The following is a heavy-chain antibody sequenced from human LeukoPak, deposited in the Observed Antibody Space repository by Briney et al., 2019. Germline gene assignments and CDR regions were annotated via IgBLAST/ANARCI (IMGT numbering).Heavy chain of an antibody. V-gene: IGHV3-30*03. CDR2: TSFDGNVQ. CDR3: ARDLRGGGVFQQLVLLVPDY. CDR1: EFTFSRYG. D-gene: IGHD6-13*01. J-gene: IGHJ4*02. Sequence: GGSLRLSCVASEFTFSRYGMHWVRQAPGKGLEWVAVTSFDGNVQYYADSVKGRFTISRDNAKNSLYLQMNSLRAEDTAVYYCARDLRGGGVFQQLVLLVPDYWGQGTLVTVSS.